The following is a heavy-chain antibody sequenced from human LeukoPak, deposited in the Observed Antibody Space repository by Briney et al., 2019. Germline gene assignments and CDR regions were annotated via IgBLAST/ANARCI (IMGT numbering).Heavy chain of an antibody. D-gene: IGHD3-3*01. CDR3: ARDDFWSGYYIFDY. CDR2: INPNSGGT. V-gene: IGHV1-2*02. Sequence: ASVKVSCKASGYTFTGYYMHWVRQAPGQGLEWMGWINPNSGGTNYAQKFQGRVTMTRDTSISTAYRELSRLRSDDTAVYYCARDDFWSGYYIFDYWGQGTLVTVST. J-gene: IGHJ4*02. CDR1: GYTFTGYY.